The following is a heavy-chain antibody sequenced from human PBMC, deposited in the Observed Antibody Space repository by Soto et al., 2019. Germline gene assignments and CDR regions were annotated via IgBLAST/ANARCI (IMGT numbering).Heavy chain of an antibody. CDR1: GFSLSTSGMC. CDR2: IDWDDDK. CDR3: ARDQRLGYYYGMDV. V-gene: IGHV2-70*01. J-gene: IGHJ6*02. Sequence: SGPTLVNPTQTLTLTCTFSGFSLSTSGMCVSWIRQPPGKALEWLALIDWDDDKYYSTSLKTRLTISKDTSKNQVVLTMTNMDPVDTATYYCARDQRLGYYYGMDVWGQGTTVTVSS. D-gene: IGHD6-25*01.